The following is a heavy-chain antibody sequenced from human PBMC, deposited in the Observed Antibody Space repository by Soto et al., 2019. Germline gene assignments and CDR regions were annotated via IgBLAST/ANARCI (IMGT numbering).Heavy chain of an antibody. CDR1: GGSISSSSYY. Sequence: QLQLQESGPGLVKPSETLSLTCTVSGGSISSSSYYWGWIRQPPGKGLEWIGSIYYSGSTYYNPSLKSRVTISVDTSKNQFSLKLSSVTAADTAVYYCARNLPSMVRGVISLYYYGMDVWGQGTTVTVSS. J-gene: IGHJ6*02. D-gene: IGHD3-10*01. CDR3: ARNLPSMVRGVISLYYYGMDV. V-gene: IGHV4-39*01. CDR2: IYYSGST.